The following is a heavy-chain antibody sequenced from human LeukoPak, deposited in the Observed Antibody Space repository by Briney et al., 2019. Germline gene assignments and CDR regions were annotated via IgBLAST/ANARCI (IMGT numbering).Heavy chain of an antibody. CDR2: IGPYRGDT. D-gene: IGHD3-22*01. CDR1: GYTFNSYG. CDR3: ARQVLIVGGRYGMDV. Sequence: ASVKVSCKASGYTFNSYGISWGRQAPGQGLEWMGWIGPYRGDTEYAQKIQGRVSMTTDTSTSTAYMELRSLRSDDTAVYYCARQVLIVGGRYGMDVWGQGTTVTVSS. V-gene: IGHV1-18*04. J-gene: IGHJ6*02.